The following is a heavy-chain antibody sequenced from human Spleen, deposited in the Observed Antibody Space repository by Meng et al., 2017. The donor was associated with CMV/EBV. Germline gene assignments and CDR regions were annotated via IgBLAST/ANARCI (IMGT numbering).Heavy chain of an antibody. V-gene: IGHV1-18*01. Sequence: ASVKVSCKASGYTFTTYGISWVRQAPGQGLEWMGWINAYNGNANYTQKFQGRLTMITDTSTSTAYMELRSLTSDDTAVYYCARTLGYDFWGYYYGMDVWGQGTTVTVSS. CDR1: GYTFTTYG. D-gene: IGHD3-3*01. CDR3: ARTLGYDFWGYYYGMDV. J-gene: IGHJ6*02. CDR2: INAYNGNA.